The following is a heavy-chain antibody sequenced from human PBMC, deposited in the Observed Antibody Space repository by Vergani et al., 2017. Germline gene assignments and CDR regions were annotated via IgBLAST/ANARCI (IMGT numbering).Heavy chain of an antibody. CDR1: GFTFSSYA. J-gene: IGHJ6*03. D-gene: IGHD2-15*01. V-gene: IGHV3-23*04. CDR2: ISGSGGST. Sequence: EVQLVESGGGLVQPGGSLRLSCAASGFTFSSYAMSWVRQAPGKGLEWVSAISGSGGSTYYADSVKGRFTISRDNSKNTLYLQMNSLRAEDTAVYYCAKETPTMGSGGSCYDFNYMDVWGKGTTVTVSS. CDR3: AKETPTMGSGGSCYDFNYMDV.